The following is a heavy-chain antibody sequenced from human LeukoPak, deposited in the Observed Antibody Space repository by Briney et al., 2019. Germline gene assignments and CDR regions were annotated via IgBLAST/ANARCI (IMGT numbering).Heavy chain of an antibody. V-gene: IGHV3-23*01. Sequence: AGGSLRLSCAASGFTFSSYAMSWVRRAPGKGLEWVSGISGSGESTYYADSVKGRFTISRDNSKNTLYLQMNSLRAEDTAVYYCAKDRFYSAIQYEDYWGQGTLVTVSS. CDR1: GFTFSSYA. D-gene: IGHD4-11*01. J-gene: IGHJ4*02. CDR3: AKDRFYSAIQYEDY. CDR2: ISGSGEST.